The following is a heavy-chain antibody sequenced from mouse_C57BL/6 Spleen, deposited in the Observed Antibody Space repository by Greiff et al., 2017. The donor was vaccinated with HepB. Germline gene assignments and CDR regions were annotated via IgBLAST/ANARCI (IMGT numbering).Heavy chain of an antibody. Sequence: QVQLQQSGAELVRPGTSVKLSCKASGYTFTSYWMHWVKQRPGQGLEWIGVIDPSDSYTNYNQKFQGKATLTVDTSSSTAYMQLSSLTSEDSAVYYCARKLTGTGYFDYWGQGTTLTVSS. D-gene: IGHD4-1*01. CDR2: IDPSDSYT. V-gene: IGHV1-59*01. J-gene: IGHJ2*01. CDR3: ARKLTGTGYFDY. CDR1: GYTFTSYW.